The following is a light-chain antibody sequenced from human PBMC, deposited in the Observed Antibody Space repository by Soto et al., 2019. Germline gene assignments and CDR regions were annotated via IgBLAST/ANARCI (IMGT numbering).Light chain of an antibody. CDR2: GAS. CDR1: QSITSSY. V-gene: IGKV3-20*01. CDR3: QQYSASPRT. Sequence: EIVLTQSPGTLSLSPGERATLSCMASQSITSSYLAWYQQKPGQAPRLLIYGASYRAGGIPDRFSGSGSGTDFTLTISRLEPEDFAVYYCQQYSASPRTFGQGTKVDIK. J-gene: IGKJ1*01.